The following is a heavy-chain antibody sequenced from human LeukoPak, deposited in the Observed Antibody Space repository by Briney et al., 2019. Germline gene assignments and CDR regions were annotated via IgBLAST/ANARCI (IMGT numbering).Heavy chain of an antibody. Sequence: SETLSLSCTVSGGSISNYYWSWIRQPPGKGLEWVGYITYSGSTNYNPSLWSRVAISEDTSRNQFSLRLNSVTAADTAVYYCARHIPVIWSSGYYYGMDVWGQGTTVTVSS. CDR1: GGSISNYY. CDR2: ITYSGST. J-gene: IGHJ6*02. CDR3: ARHIPVIWSSGYYYGMDV. D-gene: IGHD3-3*01. V-gene: IGHV4-59*08.